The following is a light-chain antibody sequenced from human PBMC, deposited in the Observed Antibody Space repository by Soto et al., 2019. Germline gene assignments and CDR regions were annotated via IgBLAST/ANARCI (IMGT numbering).Light chain of an antibody. Sequence: QSALTQPPSASGSPGQSVAISCTGTSSDVGGYNYVSWYQQHPGKAPKLMIYEVNKRPSGVPDRFSGSKSGNTASLTISGLQDEDEADYYCSSYTSSSTLVFGTGTKVTVL. V-gene: IGLV2-8*01. J-gene: IGLJ1*01. CDR2: EVN. CDR3: SSYTSSSTLV. CDR1: SSDVGGYNY.